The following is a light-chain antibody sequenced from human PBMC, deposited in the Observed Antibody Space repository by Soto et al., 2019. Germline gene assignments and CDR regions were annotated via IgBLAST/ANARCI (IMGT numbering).Light chain of an antibody. V-gene: IGKV4-1*01. CDR1: QSVFYSSNNKNY. Sequence: DIVMAQSPDPLSVSLGETATINCKSSQSVFYSSNNKNYLAWFQQKPGQPPKLLTYWASTRESGVPDRFSASGSGTDFTLTISSLQPEDVAVYYCQQYDKWPPSNTFGQGTKLEIK. CDR2: WAS. CDR3: QQYDKWPPSNT. J-gene: IGKJ2*01.